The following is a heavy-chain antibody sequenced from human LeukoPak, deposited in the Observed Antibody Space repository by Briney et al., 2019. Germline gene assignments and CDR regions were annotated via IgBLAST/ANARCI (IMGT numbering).Heavy chain of an antibody. CDR3: AKDLVVVPADAFDI. J-gene: IGHJ3*02. V-gene: IGHV3-23*01. CDR1: GFTFSSYA. D-gene: IGHD2-2*01. CDR2: ISGSGDYT. Sequence: PGGSLRLSCAASGFTFSSYAMSWVRQAPGKGLEWVSGISGSGDYTNYADSVKGRFTISRDNSKNTLDLQMNSLRAEDTAEYYCAKDLVVVPADAFDIWGQGTMVTVSS.